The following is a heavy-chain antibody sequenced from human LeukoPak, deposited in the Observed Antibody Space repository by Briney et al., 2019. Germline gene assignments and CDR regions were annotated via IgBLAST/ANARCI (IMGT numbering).Heavy chain of an antibody. CDR2: INPNSGGT. J-gene: IGHJ4*02. V-gene: IGHV1-2*02. D-gene: IGHD3-10*01. CDR1: GYTFTGYY. CDR3: TRRVGSVFGEPLGY. Sequence: PSVKVSCKASGYTFTGYYMYWVRQAPGQGLEWMGWINPNSGGTNYAQKFQGRVTMTRDTSISTAYMELSRLRSDDTAVYNCTRRVGSVFGEPLGYWGQGTLVTVSS.